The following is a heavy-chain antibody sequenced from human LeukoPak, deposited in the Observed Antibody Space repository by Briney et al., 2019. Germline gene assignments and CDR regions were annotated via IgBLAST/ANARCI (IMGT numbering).Heavy chain of an antibody. CDR2: ISSSGSTI. Sequence: PGGSLRLSCAASGFTFSSCEMNWVRQAPGKGLEWVSYISSSGSTIYYADSVKGRFTISRDNAKNSLYLQMNSLRAEDTAVYYCAREVWFGVYGGQGTLVTVSS. J-gene: IGHJ4*02. CDR1: GFTFSSCE. V-gene: IGHV3-48*03. D-gene: IGHD3-10*01. CDR3: AREVWFGVY.